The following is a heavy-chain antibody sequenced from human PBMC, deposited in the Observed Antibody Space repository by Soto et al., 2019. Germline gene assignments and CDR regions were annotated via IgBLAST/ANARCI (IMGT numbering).Heavy chain of an antibody. CDR3: ARDPDDSSGYYLLVY. CDR1: GFTFSSYG. D-gene: IGHD3-22*01. CDR2: ISYDGSNK. Sequence: LRLSCAASGFTFSSYGMHWVRQAPGKGLEWVAVISYDGSNKYYADSVKGRFTISRDNSKNTLYLQMNSLRSEDTAVYYCARDPDDSSGYYLLVYWGQGTLVTVSS. J-gene: IGHJ4*02. V-gene: IGHV3-30*03.